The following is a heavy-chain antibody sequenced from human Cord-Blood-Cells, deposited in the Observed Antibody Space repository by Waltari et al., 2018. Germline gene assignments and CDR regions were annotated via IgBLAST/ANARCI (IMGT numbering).Heavy chain of an antibody. Sequence: QVQLQESGPGLVKPSETLSLTCAVPGYSISSGYYWGWIRQPPGKGLEWIGSIYHSGSAYYNPALKRRVTISVDTSKNQFSLKRSSVTAADTAVYYCARGGGDTNDAFDIWGQGTMVTVSS. CDR2: IYHSGSA. CDR3: ARGGGDTNDAFDI. D-gene: IGHD1-26*01. V-gene: IGHV4-38-2*01. J-gene: IGHJ3*02. CDR1: GYSISSGYY.